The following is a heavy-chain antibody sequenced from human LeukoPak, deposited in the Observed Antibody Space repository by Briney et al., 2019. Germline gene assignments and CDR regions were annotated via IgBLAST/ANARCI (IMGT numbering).Heavy chain of an antibody. CDR1: GYTFTGYY. Sequence: ASVNVSSKAPGYTFTGYYMHWVRQAPGQGLEWMGWINPNSGGTNYAQKFQGRVTMTRDTSISTAYMELSRLRSDDTAVYYCARKIAVAAYLYFQHWGQGTLVTVSS. D-gene: IGHD6-19*01. CDR2: INPNSGGT. J-gene: IGHJ1*01. V-gene: IGHV1-2*02. CDR3: ARKIAVAAYLYFQH.